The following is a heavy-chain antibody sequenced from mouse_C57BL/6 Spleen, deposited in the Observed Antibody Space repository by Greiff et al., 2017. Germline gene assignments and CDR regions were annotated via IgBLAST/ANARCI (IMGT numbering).Heavy chain of an antibody. V-gene: IGHV5-16*01. CDR1: GFTFSDYY. D-gene: IGHD1-1*01. CDR3: AREWVYGTYFDY. CDR2: INYDDSST. J-gene: IGHJ2*01. Sequence: EVKLMESEGGLVQPGSSMKLSCTASGFTFSDYYMAWVRQVPEKGLEWVANINYDDSSTYYLDSLQSRFIISKDNAKNILYLQMSSLKSEDTETYYCAREWVYGTYFDYWGQGTTLTVSS.